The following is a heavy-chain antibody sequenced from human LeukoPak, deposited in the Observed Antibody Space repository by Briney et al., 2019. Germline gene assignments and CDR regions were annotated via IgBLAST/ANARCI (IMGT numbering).Heavy chain of an antibody. Sequence: GASVKVSCKAFGYTFTGYWMHWVRQAPGQGPEWMGVISPSGGSTIYAQKFKGRVTLTRDMSTSTDYLELSSLRSEDTAVYYCARPRSLMTRDAFDIWGQGTMVTVSS. D-gene: IGHD4-11*01. CDR3: ARPRSLMTRDAFDI. J-gene: IGHJ3*02. V-gene: IGHV1-46*01. CDR1: GYTFTGYW. CDR2: ISPSGGST.